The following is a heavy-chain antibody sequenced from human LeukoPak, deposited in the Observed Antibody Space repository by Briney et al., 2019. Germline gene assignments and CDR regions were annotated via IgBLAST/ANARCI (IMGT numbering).Heavy chain of an antibody. CDR1: GGSISSSSDY. Sequence: SETLSLTCSVSGGSISSSSDYWGWIRQPPGKGLEGIGSIYYSGSTYYNPSLKSRVTISVDTSKNQFSLRLSSVTAADTAVYYCARHDYGVFDYWGQGTLVTVSS. D-gene: IGHD4/OR15-4a*01. J-gene: IGHJ4*02. CDR3: ARHDYGVFDY. CDR2: IYYSGST. V-gene: IGHV4-39*01.